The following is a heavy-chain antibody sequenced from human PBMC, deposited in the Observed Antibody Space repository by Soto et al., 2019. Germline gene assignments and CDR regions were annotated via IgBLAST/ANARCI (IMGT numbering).Heavy chain of an antibody. Sequence: PSETLSLTCTVSGGSMSSYYWSWIRQPPGKGLEWIGYIYYSGSTNYNPSLKSRVTISVDTSKNQFSLKLSSVTAADTAMYYCAREAGVQYPFDPWGQGTLVTVP. V-gene: IGHV4-59*01. CDR1: GGSMSSYY. J-gene: IGHJ5*02. D-gene: IGHD1-1*01. CDR3: AREAGVQYPFDP. CDR2: IYYSGST.